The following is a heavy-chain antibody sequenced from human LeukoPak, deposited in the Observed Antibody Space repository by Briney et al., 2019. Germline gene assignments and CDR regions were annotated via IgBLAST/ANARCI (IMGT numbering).Heavy chain of an antibody. V-gene: IGHV3-64D*06. CDR1: GFTFSSYA. CDR2: ISSSGGST. D-gene: IGHD3-22*01. CDR3: ARGGSSGYDYEAFDY. J-gene: IGHJ4*02. Sequence: PGGSLRLSCSASGFTFSSYAMHWVRQAPGKGLEYVSTISSSGGSTYYADSVKGRFTISRDNSKNTLYLQMSSLRAEDTAVYYCARGGSSGYDYEAFDYWGQGTLVTVSS.